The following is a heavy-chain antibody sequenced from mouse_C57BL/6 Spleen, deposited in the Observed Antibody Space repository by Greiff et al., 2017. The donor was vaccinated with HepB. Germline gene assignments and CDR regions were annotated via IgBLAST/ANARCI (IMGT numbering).Heavy chain of an antibody. CDR1: GYTFTSYW. J-gene: IGHJ1*03. CDR3: ARTLTTVVAFNWYFDV. V-gene: IGHV1-52*01. CDR2: IDPSDSET. Sequence: VQLQQSGAELVRPGSSVKLSCKASGYTFTSYWMHWVKQRPIQGLEWIGNIDPSDSETHYNQKFKDKATLTVDKSSSTAYMQLSSLTSEDSAVYYCARTLTTVVAFNWYFDVWGTGTTVTVSS. D-gene: IGHD1-1*01.